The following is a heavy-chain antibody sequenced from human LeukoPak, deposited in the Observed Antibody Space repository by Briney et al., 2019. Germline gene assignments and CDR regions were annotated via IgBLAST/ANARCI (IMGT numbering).Heavy chain of an antibody. D-gene: IGHD4/OR15-4a*01. Sequence: PGGSLRLSCAASVFTFSSYSMNWVRQAPGKGLEWVSYISSSSSTTYCADSVKGRFNISRDNANAKNSLYLQMNSLRAEDAAVYYCARGYGANFDYWGQGTLVTVSS. CDR2: ISSSSSTT. V-gene: IGHV3-48*04. J-gene: IGHJ4*02. CDR3: ARGYGANFDY. CDR1: VFTFSSYS.